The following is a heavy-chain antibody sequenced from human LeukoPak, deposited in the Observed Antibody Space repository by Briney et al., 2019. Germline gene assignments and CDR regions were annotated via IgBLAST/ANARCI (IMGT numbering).Heavy chain of an antibody. D-gene: IGHD6-19*01. J-gene: IGHJ4*02. Sequence: GASVTVSCKASGYTFTGYYMHWVRQAPGQGLEWMGWINPNRGGTSYAQKFQGRVTMTRDTSISTAYMELSRLRSDDTAVYYCARGEGVAGTGVCDYWGQGTLVTVSS. V-gene: IGHV1-2*02. CDR2: INPNRGGT. CDR1: GYTFTGYY. CDR3: ARGEGVAGTGVCDY.